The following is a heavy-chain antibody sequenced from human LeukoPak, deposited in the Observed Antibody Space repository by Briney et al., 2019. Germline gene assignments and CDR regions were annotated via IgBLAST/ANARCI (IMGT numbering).Heavy chain of an antibody. D-gene: IGHD3-22*01. V-gene: IGHV4-59*01. CDR1: GGSISNYY. CDR3: ASTYYYDSSGYPYFDY. CDR2: IFYSGRT. J-gene: IGHJ4*02. Sequence: PSETLSLTCTVSGGSISNYYWNWIRQPPGKGLELIGYIFYSGRTNYNPSLKRRVTLSVDTSKNWFSLRLTSVTAADTAVYYCASTYYYDSSGYPYFDYWGQGTLVTVSS.